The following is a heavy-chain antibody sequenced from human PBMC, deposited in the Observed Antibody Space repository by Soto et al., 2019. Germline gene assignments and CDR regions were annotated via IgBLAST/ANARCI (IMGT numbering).Heavy chain of an antibody. CDR2: ISGSGGST. D-gene: IGHD3-3*01. CDR1: GFTFSSYA. V-gene: IGHV3-23*01. J-gene: IGHJ4*02. Sequence: GSLRLSCAASGFTFSSYAMSWVRQAPGKGLEWVSAISGSGGSTYYADSVKGRFTISRDNSKNTLYLQMNSPRAEDTAAYYCAKAKPPRFLEWFLDYWGQGTLVTVSS. CDR3: AKAKPPRFLEWFLDY.